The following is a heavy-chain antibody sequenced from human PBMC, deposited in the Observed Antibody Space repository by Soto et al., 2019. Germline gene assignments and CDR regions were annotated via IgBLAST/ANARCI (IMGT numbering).Heavy chain of an antibody. D-gene: IGHD3-9*01. V-gene: IGHV5-51*01. CDR2: IYPGDSDT. CDR1: GYSFTSYW. Sequence: GESLKISCKGSGYSFTSYWIGWVRQMPGKGLEWMGIIYPGDSDTRYSPSFQGQVTTSADKSISTAFLQWSSLKASDTAMYYCARSPPIYDILTGYLGFRFDPWGQGTLVTVSS. CDR3: ARSPPIYDILTGYLGFRFDP. J-gene: IGHJ5*02.